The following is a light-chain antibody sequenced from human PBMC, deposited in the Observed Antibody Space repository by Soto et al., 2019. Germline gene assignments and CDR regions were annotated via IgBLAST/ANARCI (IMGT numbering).Light chain of an antibody. Sequence: DIQMTQSPSSLSASVGDRVTITCRASQSIGSYLNWYRQKPGNAPELLIYAASNLQRGVPSRFRGSGSGTDFTLMISSLQPEDCASYYWQQSYNVVSWTFGQGTKVDIK. CDR2: AAS. V-gene: IGKV1-39*01. CDR1: QSIGSY. CDR3: QQSYNVVSWT. J-gene: IGKJ1*01.